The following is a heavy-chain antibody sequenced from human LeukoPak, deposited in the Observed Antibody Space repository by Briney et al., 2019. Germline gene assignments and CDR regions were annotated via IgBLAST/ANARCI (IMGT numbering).Heavy chain of an antibody. CDR1: GFTFSSYW. V-gene: IGHV3-74*01. CDR2: IYSDGSST. D-gene: IGHD3-9*01. CDR3: ARDDPYYEILTGYYRGYYFDY. Sequence: GGSLRLSCAASGFTFSSYWMHWVRQAPGKGLVWVSRIYSDGSSTNYADSVKGRFTISRDNAKNTLYLQMSSLRAEDTAVYYCARDDPYYEILTGYYRGYYFDYWGQGTLVTVSS. J-gene: IGHJ4*02.